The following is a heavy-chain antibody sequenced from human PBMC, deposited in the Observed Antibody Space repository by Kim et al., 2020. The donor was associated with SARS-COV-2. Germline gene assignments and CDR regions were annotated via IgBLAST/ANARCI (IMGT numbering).Heavy chain of an antibody. D-gene: IGHD3-22*01. J-gene: IGHJ4*02. CDR3: ARDEDYYDSSGYYCY. Sequence: QKFQGRVTITADESTSTAYMELSSLRSEDTAVYYCARDEDYYDSSGYYCYWGQGTLVTVSS. V-gene: IGHV1-69*01.